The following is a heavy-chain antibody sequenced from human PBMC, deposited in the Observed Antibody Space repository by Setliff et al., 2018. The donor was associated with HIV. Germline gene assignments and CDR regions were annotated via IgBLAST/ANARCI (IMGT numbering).Heavy chain of an antibody. J-gene: IGHJ3*02. CDR1: FSPFPLSV. CDR2: IVLMSNTA. Sequence: SSVKVSCKASFSPFPLSVISWVRQAPGQGLEWMGGIVLMSNTADYAPKFQGRVTITADKSTSTAYMELSSLRSEDTAVYFCARGMNAVRYFDWLDAFDIWGQGTMVTV. CDR3: ARGMNAVRYFDWLDAFDI. D-gene: IGHD3-9*01. V-gene: IGHV1-69*06.